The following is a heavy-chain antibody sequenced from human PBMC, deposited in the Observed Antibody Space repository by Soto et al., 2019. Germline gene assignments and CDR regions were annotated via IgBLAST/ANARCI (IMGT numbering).Heavy chain of an antibody. CDR2: VYYSGRT. J-gene: IGHJ4*02. Sequence: SETLSLTCTVSAGSIISTDYYFSWIRQPPGKRLECIGSVYYSGRTYYNPSLERRVTISVDTSKNQFSLSLRSVTAADTAFYYCARQSSGYTYGGGFDYWGQGIQVTV. D-gene: IGHD5-12*01. V-gene: IGHV4-39*01. CDR1: AGSIISTDYY. CDR3: ARQSSGYTYGGGFDY.